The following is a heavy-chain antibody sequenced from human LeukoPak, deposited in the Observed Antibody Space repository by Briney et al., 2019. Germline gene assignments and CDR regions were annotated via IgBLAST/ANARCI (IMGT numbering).Heavy chain of an antibody. CDR3: AGAPNAYFFDY. V-gene: IGHV4-4*07. CDR2: TSATGTT. CDR1: GASINRYY. J-gene: IGHJ4*02. Sequence: SETLSLTCTVSGASINRYYWSWFRQSARKRLEWIGRTSATGTTNYNPSLQSRVTMSLDTSKNQFSLRVNSVTAADTAVYYCAGAPNAYFFDYWGQGALVTVSS.